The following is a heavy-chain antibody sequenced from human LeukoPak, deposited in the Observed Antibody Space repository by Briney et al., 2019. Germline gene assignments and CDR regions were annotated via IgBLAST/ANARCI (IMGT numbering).Heavy chain of an antibody. D-gene: IGHD1-26*01. CDR3: AFNSRGSPDY. Sequence: ASVKVSCKASGYTFTDYYMHWVRQAPGQGLEWMGIINPSGDSTSYAQKFQGRVTMTRDTSTSTVYMELSSLKSEDTAVYYCAFNSRGSPDYWGQGTLVTVSS. J-gene: IGHJ4*02. CDR1: GYTFTDYY. CDR2: INPSGDST. V-gene: IGHV1-46*01.